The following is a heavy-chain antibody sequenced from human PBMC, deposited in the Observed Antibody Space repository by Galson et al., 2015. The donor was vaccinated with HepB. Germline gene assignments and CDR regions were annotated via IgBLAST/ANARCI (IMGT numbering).Heavy chain of an antibody. D-gene: IGHD6-13*01. V-gene: IGHV5-51*01. J-gene: IGHJ2*01. CDR1: GSSFTSYW. CDR2: IYPGDSDT. CDR3: ARRWQQLVPNWYFDL. Sequence: QSGAEVKKPGESLKISCKGSGSSFTSYWIGWVRQMPGKGLEWMGIIYPGDSDTRYSPSFQGQVTISADKSISTAYLQWSSLKASDTAMYYCARRWQQLVPNWYFDLWGRGTLVTVSS.